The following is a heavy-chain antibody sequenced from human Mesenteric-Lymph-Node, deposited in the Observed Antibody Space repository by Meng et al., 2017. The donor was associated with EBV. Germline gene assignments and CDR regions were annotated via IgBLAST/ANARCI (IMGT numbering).Heavy chain of an antibody. CDR1: GGPFSDDY. V-gene: IGHV4-34*01. CDR2: INHSGST. Sequence: HVRLRRGGEGLLKPPDPLSLPCDVSGGPFSDDYWSWSRQPPGRGLGWMGEINHSGSTGYNPSLKSRVTISVDTSKNQFSVRLTSVTAADTAVYYCARSRRYGGLDYWYFDLWGRGTLVTVSS. CDR3: ARSRRYGGLDYWYFDL. D-gene: IGHD4-23*01. J-gene: IGHJ2*01.